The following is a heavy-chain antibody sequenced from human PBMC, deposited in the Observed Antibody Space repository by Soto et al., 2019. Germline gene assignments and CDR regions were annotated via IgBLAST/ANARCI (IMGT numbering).Heavy chain of an antibody. D-gene: IGHD1-1*01. CDR2: ISSSGSTI. V-gene: IGHV3-11*01. CDR1: GFTFSDYY. Sequence: GGSLRLSCAASGFTFSDYYMSWIRQAPGKGLEWVSYISSSGSTIYYADSVKGRFTISRDNAKNSLYLQMNSLRAEDTAVYYCARDPDGFGGWNPKTNYMDVWGKGTTVTVSS. J-gene: IGHJ6*03. CDR3: ARDPDGFGGWNPKTNYMDV.